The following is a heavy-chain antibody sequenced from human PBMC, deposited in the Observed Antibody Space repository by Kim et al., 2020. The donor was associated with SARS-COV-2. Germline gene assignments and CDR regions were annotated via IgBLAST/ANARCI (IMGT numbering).Heavy chain of an antibody. Sequence: GGSLRLSCAASGFTFSTYAMNWVRQAPGKGLEWVSYISSSSSTIYYADSVKGRFTFSRDNARNSLYLQMNSLRAEDTAVYYCARGYDFWSGGCDYWGQGTLVTVSS. V-gene: IGHV3-48*04. CDR2: ISSSSSTI. D-gene: IGHD3-3*01. J-gene: IGHJ4*02. CDR3: ARGYDFWSGGCDY. CDR1: GFTFSTYA.